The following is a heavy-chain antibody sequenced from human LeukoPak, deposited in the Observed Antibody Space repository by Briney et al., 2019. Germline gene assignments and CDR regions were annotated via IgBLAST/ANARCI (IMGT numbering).Heavy chain of an antibody. CDR2: ISGDGSRT. J-gene: IGHJ4*02. CDR1: GFVLSTYW. D-gene: IGHD5-12*01. CDR3: GRNRGYDALDY. V-gene: IGHV3-74*01. Sequence: GGSLRVSRVHPGFVLSTYWMCCVRQAPGKGPVWISHISGDGSRTSYAHSVKGRFTIFRDNAKNTLYLQMNSLRAEDTAVYYCGRNRGYDALDYWGQGTLGTVSS.